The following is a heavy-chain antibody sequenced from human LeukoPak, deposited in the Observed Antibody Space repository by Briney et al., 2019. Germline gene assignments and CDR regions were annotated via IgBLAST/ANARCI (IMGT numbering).Heavy chain of an antibody. J-gene: IGHJ3*02. Sequence: GRSLRLSCAASGFTFDDYAMHWVRQAPGKGLEWVSGISWNSGSIGYADSVKGRFTISRDNAKNSLYLQMNSLRAEDTALYYCAKVDSYGSGSYAFDIWGQGTMVTVSS. D-gene: IGHD3-10*01. CDR1: GFTFDDYA. CDR2: ISWNSGSI. CDR3: AKVDSYGSGSYAFDI. V-gene: IGHV3-9*01.